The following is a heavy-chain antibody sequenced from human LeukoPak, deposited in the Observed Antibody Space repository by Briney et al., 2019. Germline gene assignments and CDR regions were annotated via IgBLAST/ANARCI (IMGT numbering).Heavy chain of an antibody. CDR1: GGSISSYY. J-gene: IGHJ5*02. V-gene: IGHV4-59*08. CDR3: ARRDTNSGVDP. Sequence: SETLSLTCTVSGGSISSYYWSWIRQPPGKGLEWIGYIYYSGSTNYNPSLKSRVTISIDTSKNQFSLKLSSVTAADTAVYYCARRDTNSGVDPWGQGTLVTVSS. D-gene: IGHD2-15*01. CDR2: IYYSGST.